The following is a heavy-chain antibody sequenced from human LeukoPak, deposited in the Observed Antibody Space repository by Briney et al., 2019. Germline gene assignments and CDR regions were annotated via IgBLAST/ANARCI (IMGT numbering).Heavy chain of an antibody. V-gene: IGHV1-46*01. J-gene: IGHJ4*02. CDR1: GYTFTSYY. D-gene: IGHD5-12*01. CDR2: INPSGGST. Sequence: ASVKVSCKASGYTFTSYYMHWVRRAPGQGLEWMGIINPSGGSTSYAQKFQGRVTMTRDTSTSTVYMELSSLRSEDTAVYYCARDVVRGYSGYGRYFDYWGQGTLVTVSS. CDR3: ARDVVRGYSGYGRYFDY.